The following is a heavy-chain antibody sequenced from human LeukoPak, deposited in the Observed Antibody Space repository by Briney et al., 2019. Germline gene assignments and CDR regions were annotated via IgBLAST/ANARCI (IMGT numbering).Heavy chain of an antibody. J-gene: IGHJ4*02. CDR2: INSNGGST. CDR3: DPRYTTSWLNY. CDR1: GFTFSSYA. Sequence: PGGSLRLSCVASGFTFSSYAMHWVRQAPGKGLEYVSAINSNGGSTYYADSVKGRFTISRDNSKNTLYLQMSSLRAEDTAVYYCDPRYTTSWLNYWGQGTLVTVSS. D-gene: IGHD6-13*01. V-gene: IGHV3-64D*06.